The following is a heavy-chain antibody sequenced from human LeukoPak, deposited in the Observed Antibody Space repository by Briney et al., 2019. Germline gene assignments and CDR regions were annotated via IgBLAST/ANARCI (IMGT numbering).Heavy chain of an antibody. CDR2: IIPSRGIA. J-gene: IGHJ3*02. CDR3: AAGYSSSWSHPEEDSDAFDI. CDR1: GGTFSSYA. D-gene: IGHD6-13*01. V-gene: IGHV1-69*04. Sequence: ASVKVSCKASGGTFSSYAISWVRQAPGQGLEWMGRIIPSRGIANYAQKFQGRVTITADKSTSTAYMELSSLRSEDTAVYYCAAGYSSSWSHPEEDSDAFDIWGQGTMVTVSS.